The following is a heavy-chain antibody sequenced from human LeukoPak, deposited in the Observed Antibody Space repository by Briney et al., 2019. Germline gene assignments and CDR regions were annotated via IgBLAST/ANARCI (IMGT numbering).Heavy chain of an antibody. D-gene: IGHD2-2*01. Sequence: ASVKVSCKASGYTFTRNDINWVRQATGQGLEWMGWMNPNSGNTGYAQNFQGRVTMTRDTSISTAYMELSSLRSEDTAVYYCARGCSSGDCSQSNYYHDLDVWGQGTTVTVSS. CDR1: GYTFTRND. CDR2: MNPNSGNT. CDR3: ARGCSSGDCSQSNYYHDLDV. J-gene: IGHJ6*02. V-gene: IGHV1-8*01.